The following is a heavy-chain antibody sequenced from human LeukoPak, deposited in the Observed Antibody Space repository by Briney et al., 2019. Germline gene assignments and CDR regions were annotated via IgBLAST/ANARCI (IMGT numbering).Heavy chain of an antibody. V-gene: IGHV3-53*01. Sequence: GGSLRLSCAASGFTVSSNYMSWVRQAPGKGLEWVSVIYSGGSTYYADSVKGRFTISRDNSKNTLYLQMNSLRAEDTAVYYCAKDTASSWWYFDLWGRGTLVTVPS. J-gene: IGHJ2*01. CDR1: GFTVSSNY. CDR3: AKDTASSWWYFDL. CDR2: IYSGGST. D-gene: IGHD5-18*01.